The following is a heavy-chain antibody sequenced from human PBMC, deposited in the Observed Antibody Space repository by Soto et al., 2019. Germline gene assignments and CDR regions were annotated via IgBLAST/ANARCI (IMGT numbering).Heavy chain of an antibody. V-gene: IGHV1-69*13. CDR1: GGTFSSYA. J-gene: IGHJ4*02. CDR2: IIPIFGTA. CDR3: ASWYYYDSSGYYSSYFDY. D-gene: IGHD3-22*01. Sequence: VASVKVSCKASGGTFSSYAISWVRQAPGQGLEWMGGIIPIFGTANYAQKFQGRVTITADESTSTAYMELSSLRSEDTAVYYCASWYYYDSSGYYSSYFDYWGQETLFTVSS.